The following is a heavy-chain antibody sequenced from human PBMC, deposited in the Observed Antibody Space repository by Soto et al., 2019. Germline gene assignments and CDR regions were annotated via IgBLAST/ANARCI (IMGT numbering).Heavy chain of an antibody. J-gene: IGHJ4*02. V-gene: IGHV3-23*01. Sequence: VPLLESGGGLVQPGGSLRLSCAASGFTFNNYAMSWVRQAPGRGLEWVSAIIGSGNIIHYADSVKGRFTISRDNSKNTLYLQMSSLRAEDTAVYYCARAISSSWSYFDYWGQGTLVTVSS. CDR1: GFTFNNYA. CDR3: ARAISSSWSYFDY. CDR2: IIGSGNII. D-gene: IGHD6-13*01.